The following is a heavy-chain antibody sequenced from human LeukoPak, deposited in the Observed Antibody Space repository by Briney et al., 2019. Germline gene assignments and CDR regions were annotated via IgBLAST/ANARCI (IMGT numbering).Heavy chain of an antibody. J-gene: IGHJ4*02. CDR1: GFTFSDYY. CDR3: ARRGYSYGLDY. V-gene: IGHV3-11*04. Sequence: GGSLRLSCAASGFTFSDYYMSWIRQAPGKGLEWVSYISSSGSIIHYADSVKGRFTISRDNAKNSLLPQMNSLRAEDTAVYYCARRGYSYGLDYWGQGTLVTVSS. CDR2: ISSSGSII. D-gene: IGHD5-18*01.